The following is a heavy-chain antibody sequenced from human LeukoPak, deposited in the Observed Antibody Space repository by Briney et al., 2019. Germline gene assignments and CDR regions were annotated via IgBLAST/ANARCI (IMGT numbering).Heavy chain of an antibody. CDR3: VKDSTKGWGPFDP. CDR2: ISWNSGGR. Sequence: GRSLRLSCAASGFTFDDYAMHWVRQVPGKGLEWVSGISWNSGGRDFAASVKGRFTISRDNAKNSLYLQMNSLKPEDTALYYCVKDSTKGWGPFDPWGQGTMVTVSS. V-gene: IGHV3-9*01. J-gene: IGHJ3*01. CDR1: GFTFDDYA. D-gene: IGHD5/OR15-5a*01.